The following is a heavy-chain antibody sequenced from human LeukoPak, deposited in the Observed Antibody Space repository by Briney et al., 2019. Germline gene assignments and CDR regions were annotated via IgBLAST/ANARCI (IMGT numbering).Heavy chain of an antibody. V-gene: IGHV3-23*01. J-gene: IGHJ4*02. Sequence: GGSLRLSCAASGFTFGSYAMSWVRQAPGKGLEWVSAISASGISTYYADSVKGRFTISRDKSENTLYLRMNSLRAVDTAVYYCAKGYYDSAEGHFDHWGQGTLVTVSS. CDR1: GFTFGSYA. CDR2: ISASGIST. D-gene: IGHD3-22*01. CDR3: AKGYYDSAEGHFDH.